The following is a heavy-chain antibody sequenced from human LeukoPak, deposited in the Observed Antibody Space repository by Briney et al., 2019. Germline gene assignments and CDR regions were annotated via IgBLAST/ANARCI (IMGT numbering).Heavy chain of an antibody. J-gene: IGHJ4*02. D-gene: IGHD6-13*01. Sequence: SETLSLTCTVSGGSISSYYWSWIRQPPGKGLEWIGYIYYSGSTNYNPSLKSRVTISVDTSKNQFSLKLSSVTAADTAVYYCARINIAAAGEPLDYWGQGTLVTVSS. V-gene: IGHV4-59*01. CDR2: IYYSGST. CDR3: ARINIAAAGEPLDY. CDR1: GGSISSYY.